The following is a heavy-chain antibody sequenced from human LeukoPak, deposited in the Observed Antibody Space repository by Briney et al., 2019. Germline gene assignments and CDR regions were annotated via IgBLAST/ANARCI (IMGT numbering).Heavy chain of an antibody. V-gene: IGHV3-23*01. CDR2: ISGSGGST. D-gene: IGHD1-26*01. Sequence: PGGSLRLSCAASGFTFSSYAMSWVRQAPGKGLEWVSAISGSGGSTYYADSVKGRFTTSRDNSKNTLYLQMNSLRAEDTAIYFCAKAGPYSGAYFFDQWGQGTLVTVSS. J-gene: IGHJ4*02. CDR3: AKAGPYSGAYFFDQ. CDR1: GFTFSSYA.